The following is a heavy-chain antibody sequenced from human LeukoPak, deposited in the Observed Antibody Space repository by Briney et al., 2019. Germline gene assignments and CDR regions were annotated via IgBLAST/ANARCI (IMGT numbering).Heavy chain of an antibody. Sequence: SETLSLTCTVSGASVTDYYWSWIRQSPGKGLEWISYIHHSGNSDYNPSLKSRVTMSVDTSKNQFSLKLSSVTAADTAVYYCARYDGDADAFDIWGQGTMVTVSS. V-gene: IGHV4-59*02. CDR2: IHHSGNS. CDR3: ARYDGDADAFDI. D-gene: IGHD1-1*01. J-gene: IGHJ3*02. CDR1: GASVTDYY.